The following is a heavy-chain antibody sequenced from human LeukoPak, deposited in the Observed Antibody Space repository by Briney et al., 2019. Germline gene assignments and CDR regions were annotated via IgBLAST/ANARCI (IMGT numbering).Heavy chain of an antibody. J-gene: IGHJ4*02. D-gene: IGHD2-15*01. V-gene: IGHV3-48*04. CDR1: GFTFSSYA. CDR3: ARDATLYPSYFDY. Sequence: GGSLRLSCAASGFTFSSYAMSWVRQAPGKGLEWISYITSRGSTIYYADSVKGRFTISRDNAKNSLYLQMNSLRAEDTAVYYCARDATLYPSYFDYWGQGTLVTVSS. CDR2: ITSRGSTI.